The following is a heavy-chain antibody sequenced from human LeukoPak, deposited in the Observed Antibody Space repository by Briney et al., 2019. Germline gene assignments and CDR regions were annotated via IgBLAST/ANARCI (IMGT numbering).Heavy chain of an antibody. V-gene: IGHV3-21*01. CDR1: GFTFSSYS. CDR2: ISSSSSYI. Sequence: GGSLRLSCAASGFTFSSYSMTWVRQAPGKGLEWVSSISSSSSYIYYADSVKGRFTISRDNAKNSLYLQMNSLRAEDTAVYYCARGIKLGSYFHYYYGMDVWGQGTTVTVSS. D-gene: IGHD1-26*01. J-gene: IGHJ6*02. CDR3: ARGIKLGSYFHYYYGMDV.